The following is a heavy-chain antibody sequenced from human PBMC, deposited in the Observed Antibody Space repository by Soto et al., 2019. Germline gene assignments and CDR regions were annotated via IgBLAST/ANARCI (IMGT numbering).Heavy chain of an antibody. CDR2: IKQDGSEK. CDR1: GLTFSSYW. D-gene: IGHD1-1*01. V-gene: IGHV3-7*03. J-gene: IGHJ6*02. Sequence: DVQLVESGGGLVQPGGSLRLSCAVSGLTFSSYWMSWVRQAPGKGLEWVANIKQDGSEKYYVDSVKGRFTISRDNAKNSLYLQMSSLRAEDTAVYYCARDSRPPVLNYHYYGMDVWGQGTTVTVSS. CDR3: ARDSRPPVLNYHYYGMDV.